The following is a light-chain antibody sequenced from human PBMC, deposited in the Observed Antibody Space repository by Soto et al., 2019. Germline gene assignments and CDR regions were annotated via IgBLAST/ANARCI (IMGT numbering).Light chain of an antibody. J-gene: IGKJ2*01. Sequence: EIVLTQSPGTLSLSPGERATLSCRASQSVSNNYLAWYQQKPGQAPRLVIYGASSRATGIPDRFSGSGSGTDFTLTINRLEPEDFAVYYCQQYGSSPYTFGQGTKLEIK. CDR3: QQYGSSPYT. V-gene: IGKV3-20*01. CDR2: GAS. CDR1: QSVSNNY.